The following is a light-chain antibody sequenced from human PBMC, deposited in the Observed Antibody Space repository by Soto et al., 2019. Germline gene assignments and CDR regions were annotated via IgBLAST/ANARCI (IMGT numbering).Light chain of an antibody. Sequence: DIQMTQSPSTLSASVGDTVTITCRASQSISSWLAWYQQKPGKAPKLLIYEASSLDSGVPSRFSGSGSGTEFTLTISGLQPDDFASYYCQEHSTSSQWTFGQGTKVDIK. V-gene: IGKV1-5*03. CDR2: EAS. CDR1: QSISSW. J-gene: IGKJ1*01. CDR3: QEHSTSSQWT.